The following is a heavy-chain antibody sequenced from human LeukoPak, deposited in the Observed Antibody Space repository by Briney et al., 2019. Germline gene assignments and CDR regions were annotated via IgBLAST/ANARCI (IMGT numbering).Heavy chain of an antibody. D-gene: IGHD3-16*02. V-gene: IGHV5-51*01. J-gene: IGHJ4*02. CDR1: GYSFTNYW. CDR3: ARMIGLGEVSPYFDY. Sequence: KGGESLKISCKVSGYSFTNYWIAWVRRMPGKGLEWMGIIYPHDSDIRYNPPFQGQVTISADKSISTAYLQWSSLKASDTAMYYCARMIGLGEVSPYFDYWGQGTLVTVSS. CDR2: IYPHDSDI.